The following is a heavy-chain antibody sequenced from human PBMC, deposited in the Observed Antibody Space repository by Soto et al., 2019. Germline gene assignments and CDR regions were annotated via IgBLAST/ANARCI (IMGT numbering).Heavy chain of an antibody. CDR2: INPNGGST. CDR3: ARGLAAGDY. Sequence: QVQLVQSGAEVKKPGASVKLSCKASGYTFTNYYIHWVRQAPGQGLEWMAIINPNGGSTNYAQKFQGRVTLTRDTSTSTVYMDLSSLKSEDTAGYYCARGLAAGDYWGQGTLVTVSS. D-gene: IGHD6-13*01. CDR1: GYTFTNYY. J-gene: IGHJ4*02. V-gene: IGHV1-46*01.